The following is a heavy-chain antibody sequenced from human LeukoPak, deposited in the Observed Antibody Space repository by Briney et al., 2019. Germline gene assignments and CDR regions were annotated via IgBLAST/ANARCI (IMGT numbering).Heavy chain of an antibody. V-gene: IGHV4-34*01. CDR2: INHSGST. Sequence: SETLSLTCAVYGGSFSGYYWSWIRQPPGKGLEWIGEINHSGSTNYNPSLKCRVTISVDTSKNQSSLKLSSVTAADTAVYYCAGGITMVRGVIRCGMDVWGKGTTVTVSS. CDR3: AGGITMVRGVIRCGMDV. D-gene: IGHD3-10*01. CDR1: GGSFSGYY. J-gene: IGHJ6*04.